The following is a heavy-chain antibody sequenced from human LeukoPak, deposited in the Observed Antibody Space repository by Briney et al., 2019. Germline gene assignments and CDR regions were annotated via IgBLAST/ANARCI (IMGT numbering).Heavy chain of an antibody. J-gene: IGHJ6*02. CDR3: ARDGRYYDFWSGYYTDYYYGVDV. D-gene: IGHD3-3*01. CDR2: IWYDGSNK. CDR1: GFTFSSYG. V-gene: IGHV3-33*01. Sequence: GGSLRLSCAASGFTFSSYGMHWVRQAPGKGLEWVAVIWYDGSNKYYADSVKGRFTISRDNSKNTLYLQMNSLRAEDTAVYYCARDGRYYDFWSGYYTDYYYGVDVWGQGTTVTVSS.